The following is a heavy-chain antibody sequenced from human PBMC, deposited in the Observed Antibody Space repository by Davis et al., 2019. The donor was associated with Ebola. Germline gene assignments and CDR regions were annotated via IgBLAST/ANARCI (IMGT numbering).Heavy chain of an antibody. J-gene: IGHJ4*02. CDR3: AKDLTSYYGSGDFFDY. CDR2: ISASGGAT. V-gene: IGHV3-23*01. CDR1: GFLFSSYA. D-gene: IGHD3-10*01. Sequence: PGRSLRLSCAASGFLFSSYAMSWVRQAPGRGLEWVSGISASGGATFYADSVKGRIVMSRDNSNDTLYLRMNNLRAEDTAIYYCAKDLTSYYGSGDFFDYWGQGILVTVSS.